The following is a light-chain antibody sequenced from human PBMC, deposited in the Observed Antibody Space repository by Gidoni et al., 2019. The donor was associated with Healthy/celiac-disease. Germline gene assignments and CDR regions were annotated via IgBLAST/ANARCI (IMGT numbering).Light chain of an antibody. CDR2: DAS. Sequence: DIQMTQAPASLSASVGDRVTITCQASQDISNYLNWYQQKPGKAPKLLLYDASNLETGVPSRFSGSGSGTDFTFTISSLQPEDIATYYCQQYDNLPSITFXQXTRLEIK. CDR3: QQYDNLPSIT. V-gene: IGKV1-33*01. CDR1: QDISNY. J-gene: IGKJ5*01.